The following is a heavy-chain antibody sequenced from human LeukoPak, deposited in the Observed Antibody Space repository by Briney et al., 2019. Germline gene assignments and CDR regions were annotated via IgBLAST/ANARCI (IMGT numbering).Heavy chain of an antibody. J-gene: IGHJ4*02. V-gene: IGHV3-66*01. Sequence: PGGSLRLSCAASGFTVSSSYMSWVRQAPEGKGLEWVSVIYSDGSTYYPDSVKGRFTISRDNSKNMLYLQMNSLRAEDTGLYYCTRETGATDSWGQGALVTVSS. D-gene: IGHD1-26*01. CDR3: TRETGATDS. CDR2: IYSDGST. CDR1: GFTVSSSY.